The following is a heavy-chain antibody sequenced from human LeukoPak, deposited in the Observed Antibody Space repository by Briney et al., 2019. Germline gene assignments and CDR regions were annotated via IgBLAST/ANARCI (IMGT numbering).Heavy chain of an antibody. CDR2: INHSGST. D-gene: IGHD4-17*01. J-gene: IGHJ4*02. V-gene: IGHV4-34*01. CDR3: ARGLPRWVTKGVDY. CDR1: GGSFSGYY. Sequence: SETLSLTCAVYGGSFSGYYWSWIRQPPGKGLEWIGEINHSGSTNYNPSPKSRVTISVDTSKNQFSLKLSSVTAADTAVYYCARGLPRWVTKGVDYWGQGTLVTVSS.